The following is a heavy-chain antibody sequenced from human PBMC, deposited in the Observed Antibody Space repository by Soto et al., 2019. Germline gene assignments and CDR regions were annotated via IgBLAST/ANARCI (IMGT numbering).Heavy chain of an antibody. J-gene: IGHJ4*02. V-gene: IGHV3-30*18. Sequence: QVQLVESGGGVIQPGRSLRLSCAASGFTFSSCGMHWVRQAPGKGLEWVAVVTYEENEIHYADSVKGRFTISRDNYKNMVYLEMDSLRVEDTAVYYCVKEQSSGYWRTADYWGQGTLITVSS. CDR2: VTYEENEI. D-gene: IGHD5-12*01. CDR3: VKEQSSGYWRTADY. CDR1: GFTFSSCG.